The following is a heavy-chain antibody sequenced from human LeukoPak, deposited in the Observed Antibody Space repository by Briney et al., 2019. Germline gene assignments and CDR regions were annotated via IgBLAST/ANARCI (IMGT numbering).Heavy chain of an antibody. CDR2: IYYSGST. V-gene: IGHV4-39*01. D-gene: IGHD6-6*01. J-gene: IGHJ3*02. Sequence: SETLSLTCTVSGGSISSSSYYWGWIRQPPGKGLESIGSIYYSGSTYYNPSLKSRVTISVDTSKNQFSLKLSSVTAADTAVYYCASPLQHIAARGAFDIWGQGTMVTVSS. CDR3: ASPLQHIAARGAFDI. CDR1: GGSISSSSYY.